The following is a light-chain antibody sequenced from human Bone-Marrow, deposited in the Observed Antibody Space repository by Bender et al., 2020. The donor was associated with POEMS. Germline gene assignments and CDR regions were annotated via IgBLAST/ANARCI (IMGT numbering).Light chain of an antibody. V-gene: IGLV2-14*01. J-gene: IGLJ3*02. Sequence: QSALTQPASVSGSPGQSITVSCTGSDSDIGASTYVSWYQQHPGRAPKLIIYELTYRPSGVSNRFAGSKSGSTASLTISGLQAEDEADYYCSSYSTAITRVVFGGGTKVTVL. CDR1: DSDIGASTY. CDR3: SSYSTAITRVV. CDR2: ELT.